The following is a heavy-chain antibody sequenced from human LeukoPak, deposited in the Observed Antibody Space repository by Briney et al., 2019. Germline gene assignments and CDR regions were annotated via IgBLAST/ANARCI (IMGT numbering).Heavy chain of an antibody. CDR2: IDYSGST. D-gene: IGHD2-21*02. J-gene: IGHJ4*02. Sequence: PSETLSLTCTVSGGSISSYYWSWIRQPPGKGLEWIGYIDYSGSTNYNPSLKSRVTISVDTSKNQFSLKLSSVTAADTAVYYCARTTNMVVTGDFDYWGQGTLVTVSS. V-gene: IGHV4-59*01. CDR1: GGSISSYY. CDR3: ARTTNMVVTGDFDY.